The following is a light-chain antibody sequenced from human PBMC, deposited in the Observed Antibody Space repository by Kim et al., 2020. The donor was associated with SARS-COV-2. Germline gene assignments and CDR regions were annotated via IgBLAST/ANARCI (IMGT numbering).Light chain of an antibody. CDR3: QQYNNWPLT. J-gene: IGKJ4*01. CDR2: GAS. V-gene: IGKV3-15*01. Sequence: VSPGERATLSCRASQIVSSNLAWYQQKPGQAPRLLIDGASTRATGIPARFRGSGCGTEFTLTISSLQSEDFAVYYCQQYNNWPLTFGGGTKVDIK. CDR1: QIVSSN.